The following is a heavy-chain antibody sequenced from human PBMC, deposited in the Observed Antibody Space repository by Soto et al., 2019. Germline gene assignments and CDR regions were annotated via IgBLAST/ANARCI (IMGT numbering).Heavy chain of an antibody. CDR3: ARSDGQTFNWLDS. D-gene: IGHD2-21*01. J-gene: IGHJ5*01. CDR1: GYTFTKYD. V-gene: IGHV1-8*01. Sequence: QVQLVQSGAEVKTPGASVKVSCKASGYTFTKYDMNWVRQAPGQGLEWMGWMNPTSGNTGYAQKFQGRLTMTWDTAIGIAHMELSSRRNEDTAVYYCARSDGQTFNWLDSWGQGTLVTVSA. CDR2: MNPTSGNT.